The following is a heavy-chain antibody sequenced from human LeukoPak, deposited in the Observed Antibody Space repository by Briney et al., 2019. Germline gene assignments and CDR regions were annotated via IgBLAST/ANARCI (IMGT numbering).Heavy chain of an antibody. CDR3: ARETEMANLDY. V-gene: IGHV3-7*04. CDR2: VKQDGSEK. Sequence: PGGSLRLSCTASGFTFSSYWMYWVRQAPGKGLEWVANVKQDGSEKYYVDSVKGRFTISRDNAKKSLYLQMNSLRAEDTAVYYCARETEMANLDYWSQGTLVTVSS. CDR1: GFTFSSYW. J-gene: IGHJ4*02. D-gene: IGHD5-24*01.